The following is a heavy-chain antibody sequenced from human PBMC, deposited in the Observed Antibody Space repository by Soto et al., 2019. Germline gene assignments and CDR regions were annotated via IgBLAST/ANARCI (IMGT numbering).Heavy chain of an antibody. CDR2: IYQSGST. CDR3: ARDSFFYDSGAYSHNAFDM. J-gene: IGHJ3*02. V-gene: IGHV4-30-2*01. D-gene: IGHD3-22*01. CDR1: GGSLSSSAYS. Sequence: QMHLQESGSGLVKPSQTLSLTCAVSGGSLSSSAYSWSWIRQPPGKGLEWIGFIYQSGSTYYNPSLKSRVTMSLDRPKNQFSLKLSSVTAADTAVYYCARDSFFYDSGAYSHNAFDMWGRGTTVTVSS.